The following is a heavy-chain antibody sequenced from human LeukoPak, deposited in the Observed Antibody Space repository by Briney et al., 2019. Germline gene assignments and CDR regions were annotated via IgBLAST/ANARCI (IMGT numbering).Heavy chain of an antibody. D-gene: IGHD4-11*01. CDR3: ARTVYSNNWAPASWFHP. CDR1: DGSFSDYD. J-gene: IGHJ5*02. Sequence: SETLSLTCAVHDGSFSDYDWTWIRQSPGKGLEWIGEISERGSTNYNPSLGSRITISLDTSKNQFSLHVRSVVAADTAVYYCARTVYSNNWAPASWFHPWGQGTLVTVSS. V-gene: IGHV4-34*01. CDR2: ISERGST.